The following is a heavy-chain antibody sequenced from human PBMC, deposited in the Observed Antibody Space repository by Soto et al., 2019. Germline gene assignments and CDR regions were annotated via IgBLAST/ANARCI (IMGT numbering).Heavy chain of an antibody. J-gene: IGHJ4*02. D-gene: IGHD3-10*01. Sequence: EVQLVESGGGLVQPGGSLRLSCAASGFTFSGSWMHWVRQAPGKGLVWVSRINGDGSGTSYADFVKGRFTISRDDAKITLFLQMNGLRAEDTAVYYCARGMFGSGTANDYWGQGTLVTVSS. CDR1: GFTFSGSW. V-gene: IGHV3-74*01. CDR2: INGDGSGT. CDR3: ARGMFGSGTANDY.